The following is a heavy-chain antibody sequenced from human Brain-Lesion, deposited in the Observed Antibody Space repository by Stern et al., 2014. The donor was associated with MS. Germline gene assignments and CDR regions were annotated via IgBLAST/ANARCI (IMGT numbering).Heavy chain of an antibody. V-gene: IGHV3-74*02. Sequence: EVQLLESGGGLVQPGGSLRLSCAASGFTFSNYWMHWVRQAPGKGLGWVSRVNNDGRRTSYADSVKGRFTMSRDNAKNTLYLQMNSLRVEDTAIYYCARGERWFDSWGQGTLVTVSS. CDR2: VNNDGRRT. J-gene: IGHJ5*01. CDR3: ARGERWFDS. CDR1: GFTFSNYW. D-gene: IGHD3-10*01.